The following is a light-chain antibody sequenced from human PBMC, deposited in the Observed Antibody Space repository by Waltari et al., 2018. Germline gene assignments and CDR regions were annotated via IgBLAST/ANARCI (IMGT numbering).Light chain of an antibody. Sequence: CRASQSVGRYLAWDQQKPGQAPRLLIYDASTRATGIPDRFSGSGSGTDFSLTISRLEPEDFAVYYCQKYVNLPATFGQGTKVEIK. CDR2: DAS. V-gene: IGKV3-20*01. CDR3: QKYVNLPAT. J-gene: IGKJ1*01. CDR1: QSVGRY.